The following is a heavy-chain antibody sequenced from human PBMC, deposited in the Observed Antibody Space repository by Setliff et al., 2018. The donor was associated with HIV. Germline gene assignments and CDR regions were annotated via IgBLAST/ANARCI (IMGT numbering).Heavy chain of an antibody. D-gene: IGHD2-2*01. CDR2: IWYDGSNK. V-gene: IGHV3-30*02. Sequence: PGGSLRLSCAASGFTFSAYAMHWVRQAPGKGLEWVAFIWYDGSNKEYADSVKGRFTISRDNSKKMVYLQMNSLRAEDTAVYYCAKEDQRVTSVDYWGQGTPVTVSS. J-gene: IGHJ4*02. CDR1: GFTFSAYA. CDR3: AKEDQRVTSVDY.